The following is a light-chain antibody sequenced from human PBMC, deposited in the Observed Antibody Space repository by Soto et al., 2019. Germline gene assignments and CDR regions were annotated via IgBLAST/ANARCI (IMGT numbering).Light chain of an antibody. CDR2: GAS. CDR1: QSLRAS. V-gene: IGKV3-15*01. Sequence: EIVMTQSPVTLSVSPGDTATLSCRASQSLRASLAWYQQKPGQAPRLLIYGASNRATGVPDRFSGSGSGTEFTLTIGGLQSEDFALYYCQQYNDWPRTFGQGTKVDIK. CDR3: QQYNDWPRT. J-gene: IGKJ1*01.